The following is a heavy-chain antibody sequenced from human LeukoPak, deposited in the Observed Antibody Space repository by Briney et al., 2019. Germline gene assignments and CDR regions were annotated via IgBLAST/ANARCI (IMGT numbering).Heavy chain of an antibody. J-gene: IGHJ5*02. CDR2: ISNGNT. Sequence: GGPLRLSCAASGFPFSNHAMSWVRQPPGKGLEWVSAISNGNTYYADSVRGRFTISRDDSKNMVYLQMNSLRDEDTALYYCAREAGYCASVCLKSNWFDPWGQGTLVTVSS. CDR1: GFPFSNHA. CDR3: AREAGYCASVCLKSNWFDP. D-gene: IGHD2-21*02. V-gene: IGHV3-23*01.